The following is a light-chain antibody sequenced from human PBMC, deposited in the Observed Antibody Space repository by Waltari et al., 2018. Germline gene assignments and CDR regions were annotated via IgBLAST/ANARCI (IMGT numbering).Light chain of an antibody. V-gene: IGLV2-14*01. Sequence: QSALTQPASVSGSPGQSITISCTGTSSDVGGYNYVSLYQQHPGKAPKPMIYEVSNRPSGVSIRFSGSKSGHTASLTISGLQAEDEADYYCSSYASSSTPYVFGTGTKVTVL. J-gene: IGLJ1*01. CDR2: EVS. CDR1: SSDVGGYNY. CDR3: SSYASSSTPYV.